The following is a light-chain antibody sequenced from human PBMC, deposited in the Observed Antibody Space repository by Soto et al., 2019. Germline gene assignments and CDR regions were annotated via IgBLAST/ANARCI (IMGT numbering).Light chain of an antibody. V-gene: IGLV2-14*03. CDR2: DVS. J-gene: IGLJ3*02. Sequence: QSALTQPASVSGSLGQSITISCTGAASDLGYYNFVSWYQQHPATAPKLIIYDVSHRPSGISFRFSGYKSGNTASLTISGLRAEDEAAYYCASYTGTDTPWVFGGGTKLTVL. CDR1: ASDLGYYNF. CDR3: ASYTGTDTPWV.